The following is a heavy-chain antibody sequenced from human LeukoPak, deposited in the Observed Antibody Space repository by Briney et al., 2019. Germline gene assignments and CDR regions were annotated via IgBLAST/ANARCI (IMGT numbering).Heavy chain of an antibody. Sequence: GGSLRLSCASSGFTVSSNYMSWVRQAPGKGLEWVSVIYSGGSTYYADSVKGRFTISRDNSKNTLYLQMNSLRAEDTAVYYCAGGSWYNYFDYWGQGTLVTVSS. J-gene: IGHJ4*02. CDR2: IYSGGST. D-gene: IGHD6-13*01. V-gene: IGHV3-66*01. CDR1: GFTVSSNY. CDR3: AGGSWYNYFDY.